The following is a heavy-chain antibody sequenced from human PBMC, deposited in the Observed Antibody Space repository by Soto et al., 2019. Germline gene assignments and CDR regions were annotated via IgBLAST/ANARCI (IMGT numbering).Heavy chain of an antibody. Sequence: ASVKVSCKASGYTFTSYYMHWVRQAPGQGLEWMGIINPSGGSTSYAQKFQGRVTMTRDTSTSTVYMELSSLRSEDTAVYYCARDRVERGVAGTLLFDYWGQGTLVTVSS. CDR3: ARDRVERGVAGTLLFDY. J-gene: IGHJ4*02. D-gene: IGHD6-19*01. V-gene: IGHV1-46*01. CDR1: GYTFTSYY. CDR2: INPSGGST.